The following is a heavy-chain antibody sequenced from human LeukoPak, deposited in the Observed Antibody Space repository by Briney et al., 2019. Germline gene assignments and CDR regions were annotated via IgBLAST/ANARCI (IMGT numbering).Heavy chain of an antibody. Sequence: GGSLRLSCAASGFTFDDYAMHWVRQAPGKGPEWVSGISWNSGSIGYADSVKGRFTISRDNAKNSLYLQMNSLRAEDMALYYCAKDIGYYGGNGGLDYWGQGTLVTVSS. CDR3: AKDIGYYGGNGGLDY. V-gene: IGHV3-9*03. J-gene: IGHJ4*02. D-gene: IGHD4-23*01. CDR1: GFTFDDYA. CDR2: ISWNSGSI.